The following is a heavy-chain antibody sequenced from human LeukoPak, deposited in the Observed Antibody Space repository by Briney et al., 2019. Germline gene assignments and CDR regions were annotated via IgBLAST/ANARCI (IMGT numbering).Heavy chain of an antibody. CDR3: ARGYFWVIAVAGYYFDY. Sequence: SETLSLTCTVSGDSISGYYWSWIRQPPGKGLEWIGNIYYSGDTNYNPSLKSRVTISLDTSKNQFPLKPSSVTAADTAVYYCARGYFWVIAVAGYYFDYWGQGTLVTVSS. CDR2: IYYSGDT. V-gene: IGHV4-59*01. J-gene: IGHJ4*02. D-gene: IGHD6-19*01. CDR1: GDSISGYY.